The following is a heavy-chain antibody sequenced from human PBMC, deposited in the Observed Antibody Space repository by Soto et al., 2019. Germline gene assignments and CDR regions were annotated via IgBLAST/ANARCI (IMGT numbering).Heavy chain of an antibody. CDR2: IHRTGIT. J-gene: IGHJ4*02. CDR1: GDFLDDSRW. V-gene: IGHV4-4*02. CDR3: ASGAHYIWNG. Sequence: PSETLSLTCTVSGDFLDDSRWWSWVRQPPGKGLEWIGEIHRTGITNYIPSLKSRVTMSVDKNKNQVSLEVYSVTAADTAVYYRASGAHYIWNGWGQGTLVTVSS. D-gene: IGHD3-9*01.